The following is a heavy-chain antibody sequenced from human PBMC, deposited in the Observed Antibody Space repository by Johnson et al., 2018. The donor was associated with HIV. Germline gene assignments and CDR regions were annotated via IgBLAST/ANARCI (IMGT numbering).Heavy chain of an antibody. CDR1: GFTFSSYG. CDR2: IRFDGNNK. J-gene: IGHJ3*02. CDR3: ARDRGSSSLDAFDI. Sequence: VQLVESGGGVVQPGRSLRLSCAASGFTFSSYGMHWVRQAPGKGLEWVAFIRFDGNNKYYADSVKGRFTISRDNSKNTLYLQMNSLRAEDTAGYYCARDRGSSSLDAFDIWGQGTMVTVSS. V-gene: IGHV3-30*02. D-gene: IGHD6-6*01.